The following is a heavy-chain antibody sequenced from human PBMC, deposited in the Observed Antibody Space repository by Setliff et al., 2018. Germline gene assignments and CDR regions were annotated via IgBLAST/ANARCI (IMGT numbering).Heavy chain of an antibody. Sequence: KTSETLSLTCTVSGGSISSYYWSWIRQPPGKGLEWIGYIYYSGGTSYNPSLKSRVTISLDTSKNQFSLNLSSVTATDTAVYYCARAISGWYSAYYYYMDVWGKGTTVTVSS. D-gene: IGHD6-19*01. CDR2: IYYSGGT. J-gene: IGHJ6*03. CDR3: ARAISGWYSAYYYYMDV. CDR1: GGSISSYY. V-gene: IGHV4-59*08.